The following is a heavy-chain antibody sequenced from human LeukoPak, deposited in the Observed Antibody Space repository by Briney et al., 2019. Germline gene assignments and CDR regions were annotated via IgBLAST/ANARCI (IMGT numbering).Heavy chain of an antibody. CDR3: AKHFPRYSSTPEGNYFDY. D-gene: IGHD6-13*01. Sequence: PSETLSLTCTVSGGSISSSGYYWGWIRQPPGKGLEWIGTIFHSWSTYYNPSLKSRVTILVDKSKNQFSLKLSSVTAADTALYYCAKHFPRYSSTPEGNYFDYWGQGTLVTVSS. CDR2: IFHSWST. J-gene: IGHJ4*02. V-gene: IGHV4-39*01. CDR1: GGSISSSGYY.